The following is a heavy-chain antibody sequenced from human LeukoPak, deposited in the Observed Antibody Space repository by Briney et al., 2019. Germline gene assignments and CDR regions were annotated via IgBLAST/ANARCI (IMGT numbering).Heavy chain of an antibody. CDR2: ISGSGGST. Sequence: GGSLRLSCAASGFTFSSYAMSWVRQAPGKGLDWVSAISGSGGSTYYADSVKGRFTISRDNSKNTLYLQMNSLRAEDTAVYYCAKDTSSSWGPYYFDYWGQGTLVTVSS. CDR1: GFTFSSYA. CDR3: AKDTSSSWGPYYFDY. V-gene: IGHV3-23*01. D-gene: IGHD6-13*01. J-gene: IGHJ4*02.